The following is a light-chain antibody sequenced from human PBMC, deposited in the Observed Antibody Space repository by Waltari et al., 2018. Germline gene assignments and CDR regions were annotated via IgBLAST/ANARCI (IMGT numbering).Light chain of an antibody. CDR3: QQSYSTWT. CDR1: QNINSF. J-gene: IGKJ1*01. Sequence: DIQMTQSPSSLSASVGVRVTITCRASQNINSFLNWYQQKPGRAPKLLIYAASSLHSGVPSRFSGSGSGTDYTLTISSLQPEDFATYYCQQSYSTWTSGQGTKVEIK. CDR2: AAS. V-gene: IGKV1-39*01.